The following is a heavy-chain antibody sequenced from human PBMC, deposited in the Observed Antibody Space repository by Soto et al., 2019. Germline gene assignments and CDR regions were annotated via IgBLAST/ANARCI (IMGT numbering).Heavy chain of an antibody. CDR3: VRTVGSSWFFDL. V-gene: IGHV4-39*01. Sequence: QLRQSGPGLVKPPGTLSLTCSVSGASITSGDYYWGWIRQPPGKGLEWIGSIFSDGSPYYNPSLQSRVTFSIDTSRNEFSLKLNSATAADTAVYYCVRTVGSSWFFDLWGRGTLITVSS. CDR2: IFSDGSP. CDR1: GASITSGDYY. J-gene: IGHJ2*01. D-gene: IGHD3-10*01.